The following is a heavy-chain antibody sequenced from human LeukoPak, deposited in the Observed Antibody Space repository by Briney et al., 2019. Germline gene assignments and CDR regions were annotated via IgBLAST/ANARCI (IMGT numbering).Heavy chain of an antibody. J-gene: IGHJ3*02. Sequence: GGSLRLSCAASGFTFSSYAMSWVRQAPGKGLEWVSGISGSGGSTYYAYSVKGRFTISRDNSKNTLYLQMNSLRAEDTAVYYCAKAKGWLVQHAFDIWGQGTMVTVSS. V-gene: IGHV3-23*01. CDR1: GFTFSSYA. D-gene: IGHD6-19*01. CDR3: AKAKGWLVQHAFDI. CDR2: ISGSGGST.